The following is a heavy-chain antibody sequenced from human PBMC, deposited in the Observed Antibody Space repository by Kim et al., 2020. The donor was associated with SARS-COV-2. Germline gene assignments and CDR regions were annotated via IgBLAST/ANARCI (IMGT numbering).Heavy chain of an antibody. J-gene: IGHJ4*02. CDR1: GFTFRNYW. CDR3: ARDRSTETTADPNS. CDR2: ISSDGSTT. D-gene: IGHD4-17*01. V-gene: IGHV3-74*01. Sequence: GGSLRLSCAASGFTFRNYWMHWFRQAPGKGLEWVSRISSDGSTTDYADSVKGRFTIFRDNAKNTLSLQMNNVRLGDTAVYYCARDRSTETTADPNSWGQGTLVTVS.